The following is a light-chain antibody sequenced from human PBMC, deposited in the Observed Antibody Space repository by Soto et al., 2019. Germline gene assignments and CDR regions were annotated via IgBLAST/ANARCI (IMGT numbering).Light chain of an antibody. J-gene: IGKJ3*01. V-gene: IGKV1-6*01. CDR1: QGVRND. CDR2: AAS. CDR3: LQDYNYPFT. Sequence: AIQMTQSPSSLSASVGDRVAITCRASQGVRNDLGWYQQKPGKAPKLLIFAASTLQSAVPSRFSGSGSGTDFTLTISSLQPEDFATYYCLQDYNYPFTFGPGTKVHIK.